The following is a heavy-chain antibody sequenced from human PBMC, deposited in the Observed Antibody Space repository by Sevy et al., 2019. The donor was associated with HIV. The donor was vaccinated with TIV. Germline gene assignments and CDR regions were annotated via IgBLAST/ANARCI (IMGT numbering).Heavy chain of an antibody. V-gene: IGHV3-49*03. CDR1: GFTFGDYA. J-gene: IGHJ4*02. CDR2: IRSKAYGGTT. D-gene: IGHD3-9*01. Sequence: GGSLRLSCTASGFTFGDYAMSWFRQAPGKGLEWVGFIRSKAYGGTTEYAASVKGRFTISRDDSKSIAYLQMNSLKTEDTAVYYCTRVPDILTGGRIPPYFDYWGQGTLVTVSS. CDR3: TRVPDILTGGRIPPYFDY.